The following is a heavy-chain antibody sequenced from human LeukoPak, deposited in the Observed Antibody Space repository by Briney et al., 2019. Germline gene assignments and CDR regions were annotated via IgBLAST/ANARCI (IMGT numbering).Heavy chain of an antibody. V-gene: IGHV3-33*01. CDR2: IWYDGSNK. J-gene: IGHJ5*02. D-gene: IGHD2-2*01. CDR3: ARDAGVVPAAMWENWFDP. Sequence: GGSLRLSCAASGFTFSSYGIHWVRQAPGKGLEWVAVIWYDGSNKYYADSVKGRFTISRDNSKNTLYLQMNSLRAEDTAVYYCARDAGVVPAAMWENWFDPWGQGTLVTVSS. CDR1: GFTFSSYG.